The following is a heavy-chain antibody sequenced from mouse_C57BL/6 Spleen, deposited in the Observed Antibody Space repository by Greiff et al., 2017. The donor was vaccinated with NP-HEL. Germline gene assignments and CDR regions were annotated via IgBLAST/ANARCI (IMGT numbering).Heavy chain of an antibody. CDR1: GYTFTDYY. J-gene: IGHJ3*01. CDR3: ARGISSHYDYDGAWFAY. Sequence: VQLQQSGPELVKPGASVKISCKASGYTFTDYYMNWVKQSHGKSLEWIGDINPNNGGTSYNQKFKGKATLTVDKSSSTAYMELRSLTSEDSAVYYCARGISSHYDYDGAWFAYWGQGTLVTVSA. V-gene: IGHV1-26*01. D-gene: IGHD2-4*01. CDR2: INPNNGGT.